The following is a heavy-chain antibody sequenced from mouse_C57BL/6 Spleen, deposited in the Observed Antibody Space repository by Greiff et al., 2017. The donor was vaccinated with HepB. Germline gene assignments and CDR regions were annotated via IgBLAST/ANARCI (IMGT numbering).Heavy chain of an antibody. CDR3: ASYDYDVAMDY. V-gene: IGHV2-3*01. CDR1: GFSLTSYG. CDR2: IWGDGST. J-gene: IGHJ4*01. Sequence: VKLMESGPGLVAPSQSLSITCTVSGFSLTSYGVRWVRQPPGKGLEWLGVIWGDGSTNYHSALIYRLSISKDNSKSKVFLKLNSLQTDDTATYYCASYDYDVAMDYWGQGTSVTVSS. D-gene: IGHD2-4*01.